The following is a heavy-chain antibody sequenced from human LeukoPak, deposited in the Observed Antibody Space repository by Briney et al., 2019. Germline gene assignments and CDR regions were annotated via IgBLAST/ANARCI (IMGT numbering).Heavy chain of an antibody. CDR3: ASSGWPHELDY. J-gene: IGHJ4*02. CDR2: IYSGGST. CDR1: GFTVSSNY. D-gene: IGHD6-19*01. Sequence: GGSLRLSCAASGFTVSSNYMSWVRQAPGKGLEWVSVIYSGGSTYYADSVKGRFTISRDNSKNTLYLQMNSLRAKDTAVYYCASSGWPHELDYWGQGTLVTVSS. V-gene: IGHV3-66*01.